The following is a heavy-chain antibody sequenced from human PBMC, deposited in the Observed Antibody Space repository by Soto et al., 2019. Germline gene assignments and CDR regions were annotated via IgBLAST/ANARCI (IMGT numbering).Heavy chain of an antibody. J-gene: IGHJ4*02. D-gene: IGHD6-6*01. CDR3: ARGRLVAARRVGFDY. V-gene: IGHV4-30-4*01. Sequence: QVQLQESGPGLVKPSQTLSLTCTVSGGSISSGEYFWSWIRQPPGKGLEWIAYIYYSGSTYYNPSLKSRVTISVDTSKNQFSLKLSSVTAADTAVYYCARGRLVAARRVGFDYWGQGTLVTVSS. CDR2: IYYSGST. CDR1: GGSISSGEYF.